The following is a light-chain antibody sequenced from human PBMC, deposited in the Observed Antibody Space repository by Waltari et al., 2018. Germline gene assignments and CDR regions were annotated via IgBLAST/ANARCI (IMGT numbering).Light chain of an antibody. CDR1: QSVSNNY. J-gene: IGKJ3*01. CDR3: QQYGSPPLT. Sequence: EVVFTQSPGILSLSPGERATLSCRASQSVSNNYLAWYQQKPGQAPRLLIYGASRRVTGIPDRFSGSGSGTDFTITVSRLEPEDFAVYHCQQYGSPPLTFGPGTTVDIK. CDR2: GAS. V-gene: IGKV3-20*01.